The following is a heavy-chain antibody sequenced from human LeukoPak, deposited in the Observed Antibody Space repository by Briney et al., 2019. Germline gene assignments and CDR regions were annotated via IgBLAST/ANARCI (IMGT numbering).Heavy chain of an antibody. CDR1: GYTFTSYY. CDR2: INPSSGST. D-gene: IGHD3-22*01. V-gene: IGHV1-46*01. J-gene: IGHJ5*02. CDR3: ARVDYYDSSGYWGGFDP. Sequence: ASVKVSCKASGYTFTSYYMHWVRQAPGQGLEWMGIINPSSGSTSYAQKFQGRVTMTRDTSTSTVYMELSSLRSEDTAVYYCARVDYYDSSGYWGGFDPWGQGTLVTVSS.